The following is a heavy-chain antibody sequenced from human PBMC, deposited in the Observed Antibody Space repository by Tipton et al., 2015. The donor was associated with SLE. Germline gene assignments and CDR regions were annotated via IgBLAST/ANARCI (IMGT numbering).Heavy chain of an antibody. D-gene: IGHD4-17*01. CDR1: GGSVSSATYF. CDR2: INTSGTT. CDR3: ARGSDGEYVRYFDV. J-gene: IGHJ2*01. V-gene: IGHV4-61*02. Sequence: TLSLTCTVSGGSVSSATYFLNWIRQPAGKGLEWIGRINTSGTTKYNPSLASRVTMSIDTSNNQFSMKLTSVTAADTAIYYCARGSDGEYVRYFDVWGPGTLVTVSS.